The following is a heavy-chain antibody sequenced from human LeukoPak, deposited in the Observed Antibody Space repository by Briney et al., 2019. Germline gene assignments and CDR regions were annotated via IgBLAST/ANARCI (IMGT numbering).Heavy chain of an antibody. Sequence: GSSVKVSCKASGGTFSSYAISWVRQAPGRGLEWIGGIIPIFGTANYAQKFQGRVTITADESTSTAYMELSSLRSEDTAVYYCAGPFAVTLDDAFDIWGQGTMVTVSS. CDR1: GGTFSSYA. V-gene: IGHV1-69*01. CDR2: IIPIFGTA. CDR3: AGPFAVTLDDAFDI. J-gene: IGHJ3*02. D-gene: IGHD2-21*02.